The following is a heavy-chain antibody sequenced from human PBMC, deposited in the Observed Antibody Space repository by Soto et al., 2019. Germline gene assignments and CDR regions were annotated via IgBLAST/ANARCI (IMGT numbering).Heavy chain of an antibody. J-gene: IGHJ4*02. CDR3: ARDRDYVWGSYRPSGRFDY. CDR1: GGSVSSGSYY. D-gene: IGHD3-16*02. CDR2: IYYSGST. Sequence: ETLSLTCTVSGGSVSSGSYYWSWIRQPPGKGLEWIGYIYYSGSTNYNPSLKSRVTISVDTSKNQFSLKLSSVTAADTAVYYCARDRDYVWGSYRPSGRFDYWGQGTLVTVSS. V-gene: IGHV4-61*01.